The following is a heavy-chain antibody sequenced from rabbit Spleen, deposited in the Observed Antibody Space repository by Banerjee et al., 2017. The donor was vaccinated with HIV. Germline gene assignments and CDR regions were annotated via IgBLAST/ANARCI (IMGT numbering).Heavy chain of an antibody. CDR3: ARDSGSSFSSYGMDL. CDR1: GFDFSSNA. V-gene: IGHV1S40*01. CDR2: IYAGSSGFT. Sequence: QSLEESGGDLVKPEGSLTLTCTASGFDFSSNAMCWVRQAPGKGLEWIACIYAGSSGFTYFASWAKGRFTISKTSSTTVTLQMTSLTAADTATYFCARDSGSSFSSYGMDLWGPGTLVTVS. J-gene: IGHJ6*01. D-gene: IGHD8-1*01.